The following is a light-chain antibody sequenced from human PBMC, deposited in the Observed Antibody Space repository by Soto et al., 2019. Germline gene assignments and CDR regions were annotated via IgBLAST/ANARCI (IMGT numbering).Light chain of an antibody. CDR1: QNIRNL. V-gene: IGKV1-5*01. CDR3: QQYYTYST. Sequence: DIQLTQSPSTLSAAVGDSVTITCRASQNIRNLLAWYQQKPGKAPKPLIYDASTLKTGVPSRFSGSGSGSEFNFTITGLQPDDFSSYYCQQYYTYSTFGQGTKV. CDR2: DAS. J-gene: IGKJ1*01.